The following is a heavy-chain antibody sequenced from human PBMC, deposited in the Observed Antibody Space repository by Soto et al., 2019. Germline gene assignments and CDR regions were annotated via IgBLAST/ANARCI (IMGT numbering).Heavy chain of an antibody. CDR2: ISGSGSST. D-gene: IGHD6-19*01. J-gene: IGHJ4*02. Sequence: EVQLLESGGGLVQAGGGSPRLSCAASGFTFSTYAMSWIRQAPGKGLEWVSAISGSGSSTYYADSVKGRFTISRDNSKNTLYLQMNSLRDADTAVYYCAKRGGYSSGWYYFDYWGQGTLVTVSS. CDR1: GFTFSTYA. CDR3: AKRGGYSSGWYYFDY. V-gene: IGHV3-23*01.